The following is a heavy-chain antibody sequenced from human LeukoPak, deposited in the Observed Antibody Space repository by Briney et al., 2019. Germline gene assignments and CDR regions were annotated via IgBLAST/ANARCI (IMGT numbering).Heavy chain of an antibody. CDR1: RFTFSSDN. CDR3: ANTEPMVRGVILPFDY. D-gene: IGHD3-10*01. CDR2: ISDSSSYT. V-gene: IGHV3-21*04. Sequence: GGSLRLSCAASRFTFSSDNMNWVRQSPGKGLKWVSYISDSSSYTYYADSVKGRFTISRDNAKNSLYLQMNSLRAEDTAVYYCANTEPMVRGVILPFDYWGQGTLVTVSS. J-gene: IGHJ4*02.